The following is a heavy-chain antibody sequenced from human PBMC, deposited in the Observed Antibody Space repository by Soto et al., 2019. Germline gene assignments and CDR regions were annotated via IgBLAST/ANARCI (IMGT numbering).Heavy chain of an antibody. Sequence: AASVKVSCKASGYTFTSYDINWVRQATGQGLEWMGWMNPNSGNTGYAQKFQGRVTMTRNTSISTAYMELSSLRSEDTAVYYCARGPQVLRYFDWLLPYYYYGMDVWGQGTTVTVSS. CDR2: MNPNSGNT. D-gene: IGHD3-9*01. V-gene: IGHV1-8*01. CDR3: ARGPQVLRYFDWLLPYYYYGMDV. CDR1: GYTFTSYD. J-gene: IGHJ6*02.